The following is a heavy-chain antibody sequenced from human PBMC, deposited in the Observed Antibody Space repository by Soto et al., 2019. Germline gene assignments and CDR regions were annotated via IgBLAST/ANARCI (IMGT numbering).Heavy chain of an antibody. D-gene: IGHD2-8*01. V-gene: IGHV3-15*01. Sequence: EVQLAESGGGLVKPGGSLRLSCAGSGFIFIDPWMSWFRQAPVKGLECVGRVRSEAEGWAAEYAAPVKVRFNISRDDSKNRVYLQMTSLQIEDTAMYYCARLYCTTATCNVNTFDVWGQGTKVTVSS. CDR3: ARLYCTTATCNVNTFDV. J-gene: IGHJ3*01. CDR2: VRSEAEGWAA. CDR1: GFIFIDPW.